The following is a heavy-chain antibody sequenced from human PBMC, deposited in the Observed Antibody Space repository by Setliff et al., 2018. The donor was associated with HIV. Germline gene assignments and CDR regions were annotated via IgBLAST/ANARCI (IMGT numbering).Heavy chain of an antibody. Sequence: ETLSLTCTVSGGSISSSSYYWGWIRQPPGKGLEWIGSFYYSGNTYYNPSLKSRVTISIDASRNQFSLKLSSVTAADTAVYYCAREPDSIPYDYWGQGTLVTVSS. V-gene: IGHV4-39*07. D-gene: IGHD4-4*01. CDR2: FYYSGNT. J-gene: IGHJ4*02. CDR3: AREPDSIPYDY. CDR1: GGSISSSSYY.